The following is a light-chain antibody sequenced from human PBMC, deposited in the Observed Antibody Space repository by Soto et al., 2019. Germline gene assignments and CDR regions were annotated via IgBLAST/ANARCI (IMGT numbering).Light chain of an antibody. V-gene: IGKV1-5*03. Sequence: DIQMTQSPSTLSASVGDRVTITCRASQSISSWLAWYQHKPGKAPKLLIYKATSLESGVPSRFSGSGSGTEFTLTISSLQPYDFATYYCQQYKSSSQTFGQGTKVEIK. CDR2: KAT. J-gene: IGKJ1*01. CDR3: QQYKSSSQT. CDR1: QSISSW.